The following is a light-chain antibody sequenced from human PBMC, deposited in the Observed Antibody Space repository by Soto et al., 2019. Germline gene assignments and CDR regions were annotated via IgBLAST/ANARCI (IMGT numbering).Light chain of an antibody. V-gene: IGKV3-20*01. Sequence: EIVLTQSPGTLSLSPGERATLSCRASQSVSSSYLAWYQHKPGQAPRLLIYGASSRATGIPDRFSGSGSGTDFTLTISRLEPEDSALYYCQEYGSSPWTFGQGTKVEIK. CDR1: QSVSSSY. CDR2: GAS. J-gene: IGKJ1*01. CDR3: QEYGSSPWT.